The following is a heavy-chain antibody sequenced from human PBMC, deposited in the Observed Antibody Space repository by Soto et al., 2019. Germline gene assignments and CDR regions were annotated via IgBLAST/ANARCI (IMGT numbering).Heavy chain of an antibody. D-gene: IGHD1-26*01. V-gene: IGHV1-69*08. CDR3: ASNVEAVGARPSDS. CDR2: ISPILGAT. Sequence: GASVKVSCKASGGTFSHYYISWVRQAPGQGLEWMGRISPILGATNYAQKVQGRVTLTADKSEGTAYMELSSLRSEDTAVYYCASNVEAVGARPSDSWGQRTLVTVSS. CDR1: GGTFSHYY. J-gene: IGHJ4*02.